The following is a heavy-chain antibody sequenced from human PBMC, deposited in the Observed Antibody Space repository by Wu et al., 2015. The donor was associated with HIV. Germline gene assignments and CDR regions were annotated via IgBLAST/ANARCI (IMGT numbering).Heavy chain of an antibody. CDR3: VRARHCSGGNSCRSWFDP. Sequence: QVQLVQFGAEVKKPGSSVKVTCKASGDSFTSYAISWVRQAPGQGLEWMGGINPLFGTTKYAQNFQGRVTITTDDSKSTAYMELSSLRSEDTAVYYCVRARHCSGGNSCRSWFDPWGQGTLVTVSS. CDR1: GDSFTSYA. D-gene: IGHD2-15*01. CDR2: INPLFGTT. V-gene: IGHV1-69*05. J-gene: IGHJ5*02.